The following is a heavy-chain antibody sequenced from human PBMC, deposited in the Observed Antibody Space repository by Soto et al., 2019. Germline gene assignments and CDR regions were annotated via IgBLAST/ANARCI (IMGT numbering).Heavy chain of an antibody. D-gene: IGHD6-13*01. Sequence: GGSLTLSCAASGFTVSSSYMNWVRQAPGKGLEWVSVIYSGGSTYYADSVKGRFTISRDNSKNTLYLQMNSLRAEDTAVYYCAKLPYSSSWFVYYFDYWGQGTLVTVSS. J-gene: IGHJ4*02. V-gene: IGHV3-53*01. CDR3: AKLPYSSSWFVYYFDY. CDR2: IYSGGST. CDR1: GFTVSSSY.